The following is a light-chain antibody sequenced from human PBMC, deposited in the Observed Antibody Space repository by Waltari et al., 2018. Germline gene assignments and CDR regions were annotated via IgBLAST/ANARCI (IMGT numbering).Light chain of an antibody. Sequence: QSALTQPASVSGSPGQSITISCTGTSSDIGAYDYVSRYQQHPGKAPQLIIYDVRDRPSGVSNRFAGSKSDNTASLTISGLQAEDEADDYCSSYTSTTTLVVFGGGTRLTVL. J-gene: IGLJ3*02. V-gene: IGLV2-14*03. CDR3: SSYTSTTTLVV. CDR1: SSDIGAYDY. CDR2: DVR.